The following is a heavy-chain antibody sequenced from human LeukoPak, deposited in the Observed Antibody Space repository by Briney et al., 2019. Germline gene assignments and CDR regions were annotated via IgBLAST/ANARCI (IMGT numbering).Heavy chain of an antibody. V-gene: IGHV3-49*04. J-gene: IGHJ4*02. CDR3: SRSGAGRDYLDS. Sequence: GGPLRLSCTGSGFTFGDYALNWVRQAPGKGLEWVGFIRSRAYGGTPEYAASVKGRLIISRDDSKSFAYLQMNSLKTEDTAVYYCSRSGAGRDYLDSWGQGTLVTVSS. CDR1: GFTFGDYA. D-gene: IGHD3-10*01. CDR2: IRSRAYGGTP.